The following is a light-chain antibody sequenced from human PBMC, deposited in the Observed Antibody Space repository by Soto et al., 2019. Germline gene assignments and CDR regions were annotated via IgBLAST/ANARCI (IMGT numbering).Light chain of an antibody. V-gene: IGKV3-20*01. J-gene: IGKJ4*01. Sequence: VLTQSPGTLSLSPGERATLFCRAGQSVSSGDLAWYQQKPGQAPRLLIYGASNRATGIPDRFNGSGSGTDFTLTISSLEPEDVAVYYCQHYRSSPLTFGGGTKVEIK. CDR2: GAS. CDR1: QSVSSGD. CDR3: QHYRSSPLT.